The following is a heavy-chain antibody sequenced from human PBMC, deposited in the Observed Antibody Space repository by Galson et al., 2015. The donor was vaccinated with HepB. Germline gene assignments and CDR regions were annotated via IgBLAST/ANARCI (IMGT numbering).Heavy chain of an antibody. J-gene: IGHJ6*02. Sequence: FSSYAISWVRQAPGQGLEWMGGIIPVFDTGNYAQKFQGRVTITADESTSTAYMELSSLRSEDTAVYYCARGGKQWLVRGYYGMDVWGQGTTVTVSS. V-gene: IGHV1-69*01. D-gene: IGHD6-19*01. CDR1: FSSYA. CDR2: IIPVFDTG. CDR3: ARGGKQWLVRGYYGMDV.